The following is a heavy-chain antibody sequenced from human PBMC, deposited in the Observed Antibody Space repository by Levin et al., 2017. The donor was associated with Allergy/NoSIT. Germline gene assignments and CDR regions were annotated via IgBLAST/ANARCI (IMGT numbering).Heavy chain of an antibody. D-gene: IGHD3-16*01. CDR3: AREGFRGHYYFDY. CDR1: GFTFSSYA. V-gene: IGHV3-30*04. Sequence: GESLKISCAASGFTFSSYAMHWVRQAPGKGLEWVAVISYDGRNKYYADSVKGRFTFSRDNSKNTLYLQMNSLRAEDTAVYYCAREGFRGHYYFDYWGQGTLVTVSS. CDR2: ISYDGRNK. J-gene: IGHJ4*02.